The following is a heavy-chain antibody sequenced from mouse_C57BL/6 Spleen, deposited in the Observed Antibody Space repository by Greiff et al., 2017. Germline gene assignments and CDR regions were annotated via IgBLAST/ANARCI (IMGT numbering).Heavy chain of an antibody. CDR1: GFTFSDYG. J-gene: IGHJ4*01. CDR3: ARQYDGYPLYAMDY. V-gene: IGHV5-17*01. Sequence: EVKVVESGGGLVKPGGSLKLSCAASGFTFSDYGMHWVRQAPETGLEWVAYISSGSSTIYYADTVKGRFTISRDNAKNTLFLQMTSLRSEDTAMYYCARQYDGYPLYAMDYWGQGTSVTVSS. CDR2: ISSGSSTI. D-gene: IGHD2-3*01.